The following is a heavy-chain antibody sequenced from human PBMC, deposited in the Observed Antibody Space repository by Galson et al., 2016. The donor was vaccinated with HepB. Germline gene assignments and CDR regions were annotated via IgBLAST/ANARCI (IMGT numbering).Heavy chain of an antibody. CDR1: GDSVSSNSAG. V-gene: IGHV6-1*01. CDR3: ARSYLLGRGFGS. CDR2: TYYRSKCHF. Sequence: CAISGDSVSSNSAGWYWIRQSPSRGLEWLGRTYYRSKCHFDYAESVKSPITIKPNTSKNQFSLQLNSVTPEDTAVYYCARSYLLGRGFGSWGPGTLVTVSS. D-gene: IGHD7-27*01. J-gene: IGHJ4*02.